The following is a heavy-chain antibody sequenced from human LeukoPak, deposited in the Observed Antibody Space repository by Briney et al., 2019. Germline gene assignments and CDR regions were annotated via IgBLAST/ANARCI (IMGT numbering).Heavy chain of an antibody. D-gene: IGHD3-10*01. CDR2: IYYSGST. CDR3: ARAYYYGSGYDAFDI. Sequence: SETLSLTCSVSGGSISTYYWSWIRQPPGKRLKWIGYIYYSGSTNYNPSLKSRVTISVDTSKNQFSLELSSVTAADTAVYYCARAYYYGSGYDAFDIWGQGTMVTVSS. V-gene: IGHV4-59*01. CDR1: GGSISTYY. J-gene: IGHJ3*02.